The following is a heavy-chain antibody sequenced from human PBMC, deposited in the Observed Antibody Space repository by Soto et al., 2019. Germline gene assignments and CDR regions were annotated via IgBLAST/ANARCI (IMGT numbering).Heavy chain of an antibody. CDR1: GGSISSYY. CDR3: ARGDGYYDILTGYYKWHYFDY. CDR2: IYYSGST. D-gene: IGHD3-9*01. J-gene: IGHJ4*02. V-gene: IGHV4-59*01. Sequence: SETLSLTCTVSGGSISSYYWSWIRQPPGKGLEWIGYIYYSGSTNYNPSLKSRVTISVDTSKNQFSLKLSSVTAADTAVYYCARGDGYYDILTGYYKWHYFDYWGQGTLVTVSS.